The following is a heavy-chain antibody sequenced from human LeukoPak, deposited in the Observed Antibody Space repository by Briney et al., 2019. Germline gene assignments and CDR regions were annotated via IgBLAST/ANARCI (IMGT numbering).Heavy chain of an antibody. J-gene: IGHJ6*02. Sequence: SVKVSCKASGGTFSSYAISWVRQAPGQGLEWMGRIIPILGIANYAQKFQGRVTITAGKSTSTAYMELSSLRSEDTAVYYCARDVRFGGYAYYYYGMDVWGQGTTVTVSS. V-gene: IGHV1-69*04. D-gene: IGHD5-12*01. CDR3: ARDVRFGGYAYYYYGMDV. CDR2: IIPILGIA. CDR1: GGTFSSYA.